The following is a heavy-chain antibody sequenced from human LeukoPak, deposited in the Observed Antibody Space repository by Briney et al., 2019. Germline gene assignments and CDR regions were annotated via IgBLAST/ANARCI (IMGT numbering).Heavy chain of an antibody. Sequence: KSSETLSLTGTVSGVSISSYYWSWIRQPPGKGLKWIGYIHYSGSTDYNPSLKSRVTISIDTSKTQFSLILSSVTAAETAVYYCARGARGYSYGPYDYWGQGTLVTVSS. D-gene: IGHD5-18*01. CDR2: IHYSGST. V-gene: IGHV4-59*01. J-gene: IGHJ4*02. CDR3: ARGARGYSYGPYDY. CDR1: GVSISSYY.